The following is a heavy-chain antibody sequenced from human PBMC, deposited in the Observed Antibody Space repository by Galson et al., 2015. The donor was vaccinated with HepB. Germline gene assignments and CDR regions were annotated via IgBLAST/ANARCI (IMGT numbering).Heavy chain of an antibody. Sequence: QSGAEVKKSGESLKISCKGSGYSFTSYYIAWVRQMPGKGLEWMGIVYPGDSDTTYNPSFQGQVTISADRSVGTAYLQWNSLKASNTAIYYCAGVWLYYFDFWGQGTLVTVSS. J-gene: IGHJ4*02. CDR3: AGVWLYYFDF. D-gene: IGHD5-12*01. CDR1: GYSFTSYY. CDR2: VYPGDSDT. V-gene: IGHV5-51*01.